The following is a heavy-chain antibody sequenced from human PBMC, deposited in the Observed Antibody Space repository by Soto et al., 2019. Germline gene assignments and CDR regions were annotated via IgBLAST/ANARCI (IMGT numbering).Heavy chain of an antibody. J-gene: IGHJ5*02. D-gene: IGHD2-2*01. CDR2: INAGNGNT. CDR1: GYTFTSYA. CDR3: ARDQYCSSTSCLPYNWFDP. V-gene: IGHV1-3*01. Sequence: ASVKVSCKASGYTFTSYAIHWVRQAPGQRLEWMGWINAGNGNTKYSQKFQGRVTITRDTSASTAYMELSSLRSEDTAVYYCARDQYCSSTSCLPYNWFDPWGQGTMVTVYS.